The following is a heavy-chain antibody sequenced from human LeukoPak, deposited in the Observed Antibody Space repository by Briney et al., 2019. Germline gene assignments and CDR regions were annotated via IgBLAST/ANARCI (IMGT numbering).Heavy chain of an antibody. Sequence: PGGSLRLSCAASGFTFSSYSMNWVRQAPGKGLEWVPSISSSSSYIYYADSVKGRFTISRDNAKNSLYLQMNSLRAEDTAVYYCARDLYDILTGYYMDVWGKGTTVTVSS. CDR3: ARDLYDILTGYYMDV. V-gene: IGHV3-21*01. J-gene: IGHJ6*03. D-gene: IGHD3-9*01. CDR1: GFTFSSYS. CDR2: ISSSSSYI.